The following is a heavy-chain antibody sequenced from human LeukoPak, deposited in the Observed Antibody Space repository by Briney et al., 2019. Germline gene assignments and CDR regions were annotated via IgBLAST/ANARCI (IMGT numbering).Heavy chain of an antibody. CDR1: GFSLNSVA. Sequence: GVSLRLSCAASGFSLNSVAMSCVRQAPGKGLECLSLISGSGGDPYYTHSVRGRFTISRDTSRNTLYLQMNSVRAEDTAVYYCAKDRDGWFSGYDAFDYWGQGTPVTVSS. V-gene: IGHV3-23*01. CDR2: ISGSGGDP. J-gene: IGHJ4*02. CDR3: AKDRDGWFSGYDAFDY. D-gene: IGHD5-12*01.